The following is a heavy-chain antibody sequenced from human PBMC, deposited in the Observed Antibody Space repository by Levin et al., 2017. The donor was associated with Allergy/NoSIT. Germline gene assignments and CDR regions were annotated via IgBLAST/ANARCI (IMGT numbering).Heavy chain of an antibody. CDR2: IVVGSGNT. V-gene: IGHV1-58*02. J-gene: IGHJ6*03. Sequence: PGESLKISCKASGFTFTSSAMQWVRQARGQRLEWIGWIVVGSGNTNYAQTFQERVTITRDMSTSTAYMELSSLRSEDTAVYYCAAEPWFGEVSDYMDVWGKGTTVTVSS. D-gene: IGHD3-10*01. CDR3: AAEPWFGEVSDYMDV. CDR1: GFTFTSSA.